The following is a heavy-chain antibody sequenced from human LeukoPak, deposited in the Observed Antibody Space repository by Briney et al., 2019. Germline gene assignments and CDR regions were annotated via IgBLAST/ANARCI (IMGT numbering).Heavy chain of an antibody. J-gene: IGHJ4*02. CDR2: INHSGST. V-gene: IGHV4-34*01. D-gene: IGHD3-22*01. CDR1: GGSFSGYY. CDR3: GYYDSSGYVDY. Sequence: SETLSLTCAVYGGSFSGYYWGWIRQRPGKGREWLGEINHSGSTNYNPSLKSRVTISVDTSKNQFSLKLSSVTAADTAVYYCGYYDSSGYVDYWGQGTLVTVSS.